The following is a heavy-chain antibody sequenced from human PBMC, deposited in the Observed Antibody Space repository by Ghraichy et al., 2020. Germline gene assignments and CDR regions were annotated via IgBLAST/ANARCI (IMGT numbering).Heavy chain of an antibody. V-gene: IGHV4-61*02. Sequence: TLSLTCTVSGASISGTHFCWTWIRQPAGKGLEWIGRIYTTGDTNYNPSLKSRVTMAVDLTKNQFSLKLSPVTAADTAVYYCARATLDSGGTSLDGGFDYWGQGTLVTVSS. D-gene: IGHD4-23*01. CDR1: GASISGTHFC. CDR2: IYTTGDT. CDR3: ARATLDSGGTSLDGGFDY. J-gene: IGHJ4*02.